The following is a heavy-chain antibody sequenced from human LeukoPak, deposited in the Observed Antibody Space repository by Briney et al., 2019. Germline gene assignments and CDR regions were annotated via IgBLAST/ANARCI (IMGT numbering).Heavy chain of an antibody. CDR2: IYYSGST. Sequence: SETLSLTCTVSGGSISSYYWSWIRQPPGKGLEWIGYIYYSGSTNYNPSLKSRVTISVDTSKNQFSLKLSSVTAADTAVYYCARTFSVDTVDFDYWGQGTLVTVSS. V-gene: IGHV4-59*08. CDR1: GGSISSYY. D-gene: IGHD5-18*01. CDR3: ARTFSVDTVDFDY. J-gene: IGHJ4*02.